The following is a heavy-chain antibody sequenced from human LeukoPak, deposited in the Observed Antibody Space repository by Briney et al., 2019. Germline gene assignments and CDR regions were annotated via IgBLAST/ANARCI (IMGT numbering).Heavy chain of an antibody. V-gene: IGHV4-59*01. Sequence: SETLSLTCTVSGGSISSYYWSWIRQPSGKGLEWIGYIYYSGSTNYNPSLKSRVTISVDTSKNQFSLKLSSVTAADTAVYYCAREGSSSSWDYWGQGTLVTVSS. CDR1: GGSISSYY. J-gene: IGHJ4*02. CDR2: IYYSGST. D-gene: IGHD6-13*01. CDR3: AREGSSSSWDY.